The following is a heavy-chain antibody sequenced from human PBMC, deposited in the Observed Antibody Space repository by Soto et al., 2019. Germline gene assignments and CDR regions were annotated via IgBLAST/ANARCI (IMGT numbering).Heavy chain of an antibody. CDR3: AHGSCFGADCYPNPYFDF. V-gene: IGHV2-5*02. CDR1: GFSLSTTEEG. J-gene: IGHJ4*02. D-gene: IGHD2-21*02. CDR2: IYWDDDK. Sequence: QITLKESGPTLVKPTQTLTLTCTFSGFSLSTTEEGVGWIRQPPGKAPEWLALIYWDDDKRYSPSLKTRLTITKDTSKNQVVLTVINVDPVDTATYYCAHGSCFGADCYPNPYFDFWGQGILVTVSS.